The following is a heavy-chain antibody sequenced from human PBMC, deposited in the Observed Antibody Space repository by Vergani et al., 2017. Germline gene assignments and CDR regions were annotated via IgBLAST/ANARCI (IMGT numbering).Heavy chain of an antibody. Sequence: QVQLQESGPGLVKPSQTLSLTCSVSGGSISSGSYYWSWIRRPAGKGLEWIGRTHTTGTTNYNPSLKSRATISVDTSKNQFSLNLSSVTAADTAVYYCAREATWSWDWGQGTLVTVSS. CDR3: AREATWSWD. CDR1: GGSISSGSYY. CDR2: THTTGTT. D-gene: IGHD3-3*01. V-gene: IGHV4-61*02. J-gene: IGHJ4*02.